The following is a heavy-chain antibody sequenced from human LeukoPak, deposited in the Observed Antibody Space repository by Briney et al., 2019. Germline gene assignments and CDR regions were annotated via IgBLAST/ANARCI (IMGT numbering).Heavy chain of an antibody. CDR3: ARGGRSYDPLHY. CDR1: GDSITSGGHF. CDR2: IYYSGTR. Sequence: SQTLSLTCTVSGDSITSGGHFWNGDRQHPGRGVEWIGNIYYSGTRFSNPSLKSRISLGIDRSKNQFSLHLTSVTAADTAVYYCARGGRSYDPLHYWGQGILVTVSS. D-gene: IGHD5-12*01. V-gene: IGHV4-31*03. J-gene: IGHJ4*02.